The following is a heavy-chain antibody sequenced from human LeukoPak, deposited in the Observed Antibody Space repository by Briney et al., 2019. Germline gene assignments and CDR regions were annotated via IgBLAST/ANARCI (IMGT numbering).Heavy chain of an antibody. J-gene: IGHJ4*02. D-gene: IGHD3-22*01. Sequence: PGGSLRLSCAASGFTVSSNYMSWVRQAPGKGLEWVAVIWFDGSNKYYADSVKGRFTISRDNSKDTFYLQMNSLRAEDTAVYYCARGANYYDSRVYYFDYWGQGTLVTVSS. CDR3: ARGANYYDSRVYYFDY. CDR2: IWFDGSNK. V-gene: IGHV3-33*08. CDR1: GFTVSSNY.